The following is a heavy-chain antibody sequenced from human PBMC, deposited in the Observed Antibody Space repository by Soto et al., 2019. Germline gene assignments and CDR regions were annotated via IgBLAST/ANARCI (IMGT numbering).Heavy chain of an antibody. D-gene: IGHD6-19*01. CDR2: ILYDGSEK. CDR1: GFMFDSYG. J-gene: IGHJ4*02. V-gene: IGHV3-33*01. Sequence: QVQLVESGGGVVQPGRSLRLSCVASGFMFDSYGMHWVRQAPGKGLEWVAIILYDGSEKYHADSVKGRFTISRDNSKNTLYLQMNSLRAEDTALYYCAREPGRIAVAGFDYGGQGNLVTVSS. CDR3: AREPGRIAVAGFDY.